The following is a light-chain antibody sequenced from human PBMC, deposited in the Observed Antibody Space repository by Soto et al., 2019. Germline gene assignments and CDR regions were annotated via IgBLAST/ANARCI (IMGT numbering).Light chain of an antibody. CDR1: QGIGSY. V-gene: IGKV1-9*01. Sequence: DIQLTQSPSFLSTSVGDRVTITCRASQGIGSYLAWYQQRPGIAPKLLIYTASTLESGVPSRFSGSGSGTEFTLTISSLQPEDFATYYCQHLNSYPVSFGQGTRLEIE. CDR3: QHLNSYPVS. J-gene: IGKJ5*01. CDR2: TAS.